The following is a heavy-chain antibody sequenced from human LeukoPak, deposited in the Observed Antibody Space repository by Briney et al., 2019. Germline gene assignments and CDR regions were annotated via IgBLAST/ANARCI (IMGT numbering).Heavy chain of an antibody. CDR1: GFTFSDYY. CDR2: IKEDGSEK. D-gene: IGHD5-24*01. J-gene: IGHJ3*02. CDR3: ARMQMDTGYRPFDI. V-gene: IGHV3-7*01. Sequence: PGGSLRLSCAASGFTFSDYYMSWIRQAPGKGLEWVAKIKEDGSEKDYVDSVKGRFTIYRDNAKNSLHLQMNYLRAEDTAVYYCARMQMDTGYRPFDIWGQGTMVAVSS.